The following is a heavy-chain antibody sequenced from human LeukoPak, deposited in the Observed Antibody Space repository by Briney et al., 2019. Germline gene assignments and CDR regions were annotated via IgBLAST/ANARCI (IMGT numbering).Heavy chain of an antibody. J-gene: IGHJ4*02. CDR3: ARDGNGRNYYGSGSYLSD. CDR2: INPNSGGT. Sequence: ASVKVSCKASGYTFTGYYMRWVRQAPGQGLEWMGRINPNSGGTNYAQKFQGRVTMTRVTSISTAYMELSRLRSDDTAVYYCARDGNGRNYYGSGSYLSDWGQGTLVTVSS. V-gene: IGHV1-2*06. D-gene: IGHD3-10*01. CDR1: GYTFTGYY.